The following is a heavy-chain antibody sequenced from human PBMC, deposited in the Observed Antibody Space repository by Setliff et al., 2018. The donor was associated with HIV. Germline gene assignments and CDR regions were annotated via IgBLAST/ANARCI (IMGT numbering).Heavy chain of an antibody. CDR2: SSVYNGHT. CDR1: GYIFTSHK. Sequence: ASVKVSCKASGYIFTSHKIHWVRQAPGQGLQWMGWSSVYNGHTSYAPEFQDRVTTTTYTSATIAYMELRSLRSDDTTVYYCAREVDHMMDVWGQGTTVTVSS. V-gene: IGHV1-18*04. J-gene: IGHJ6*02. CDR3: AREVDHMMDV.